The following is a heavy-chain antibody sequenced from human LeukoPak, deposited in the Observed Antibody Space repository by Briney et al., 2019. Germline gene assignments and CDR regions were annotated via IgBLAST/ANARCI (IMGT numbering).Heavy chain of an antibody. J-gene: IGHJ4*02. V-gene: IGHV4-39*07. CDR3: ARGGGAVAGNFDY. CDR1: GGSISSSSYY. D-gene: IGHD6-19*01. CDR2: IYYSGST. Sequence: SETLSLTCTVSGGSISSSSYYWGWIRQPPGKGLEWIGSIYYSGSTYYNPSLKSRVTISVDTSKNQFSLKLSSVTAADTAVYYCARGGGAVAGNFDYWGQGTLVTVSS.